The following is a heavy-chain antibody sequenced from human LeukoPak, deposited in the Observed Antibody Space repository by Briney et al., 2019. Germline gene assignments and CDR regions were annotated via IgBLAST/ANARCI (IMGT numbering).Heavy chain of an antibody. CDR2: ISWNSGSI. CDR1: GFTFDDYA. D-gene: IGHD1-26*01. CDR3: AKDAGGGAAYYYYGMDV. Sequence: PGGSLRLSCAASGFTFDDYAMHWVRQAPGKGLEWVSGISWNSGSIGYADSVKGRFTISRDNAKNSLYLQMNSLRAEDTALYYCAKDAGGGAAYYYYGMDVWGQGTTVTVSS. V-gene: IGHV3-9*01. J-gene: IGHJ6*02.